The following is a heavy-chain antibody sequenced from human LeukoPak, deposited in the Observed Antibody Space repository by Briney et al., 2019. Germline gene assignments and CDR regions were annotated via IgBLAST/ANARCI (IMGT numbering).Heavy chain of an antibody. V-gene: IGHV4-59*01. Sequence: SETLSLTCTVSGGSISSYYGSWIRQPPGKGLEWMGYIYYSGSTNYNPSLKSRVTISVDTSQTQFSLKLSSVTAADTAVYYCARSRTTSDYVWGSYRRTYYFDYWGQGTLVTVSS. CDR3: ARSRTTSDYVWGSYRRTYYFDY. J-gene: IGHJ4*02. CDR1: GGSISSYY. CDR2: IYYSGST. D-gene: IGHD3-16*02.